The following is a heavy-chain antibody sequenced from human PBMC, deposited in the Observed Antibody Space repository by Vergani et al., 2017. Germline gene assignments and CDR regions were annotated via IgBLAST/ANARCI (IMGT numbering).Heavy chain of an antibody. D-gene: IGHD3-10*01. CDR1: GYTLTELS. V-gene: IGHV1-24*01. J-gene: IGHJ5*02. CDR2: FDPEDGET. CDR3: ATDVNGSGTFDP. Sequence: QVQLVQSGAEVKKPGASVKVSCKVSGYTLTELSMHWVRQAPGKGLEGLGGFDPEDGETIYAQKFQGRVTMTEDTSTDTAYMELSSLRSADTAVYYCATDVNGSGTFDPWGQGTLVTVSS.